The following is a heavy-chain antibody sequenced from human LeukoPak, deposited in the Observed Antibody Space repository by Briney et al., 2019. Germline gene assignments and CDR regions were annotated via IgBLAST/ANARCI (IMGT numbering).Heavy chain of an antibody. CDR2: IYPGDSDF. D-gene: IGHD5-24*01. V-gene: IGHV5-51*01. Sequence: GESLKISCKGSGYIFTNYWIGWVRQMPGIGLEWMGIIYPGDSDFKYSPSFQGQVTISADKSISTAYPQWSSLKASDTAMYYCARGEMATTHPYFDYWGQGTLVTVSS. CDR1: GYIFTNYW. CDR3: ARGEMATTHPYFDY. J-gene: IGHJ4*02.